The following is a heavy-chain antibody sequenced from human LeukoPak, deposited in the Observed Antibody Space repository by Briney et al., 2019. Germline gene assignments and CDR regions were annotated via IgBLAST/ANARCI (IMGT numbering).Heavy chain of an antibody. CDR3: AKSQLRYCSGGSCFDAFAI. CDR1: GFPFSSYA. D-gene: IGHD2-15*01. Sequence: GGSLRLSCAASGFPFSSYAMSWVRQAPGKGLEWVSAISHSGGTTYYADSVKGRFTISRDNSKNTLYLQMHSLRAEDTALYYCAKSQLRYCSGGSCFDAFAIWGQGTMVTVSS. CDR2: ISHSGGTT. V-gene: IGHV3-23*01. J-gene: IGHJ3*02.